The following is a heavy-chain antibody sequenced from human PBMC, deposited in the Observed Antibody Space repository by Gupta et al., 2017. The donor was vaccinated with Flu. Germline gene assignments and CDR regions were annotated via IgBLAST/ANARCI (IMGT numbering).Heavy chain of an antibody. Sequence: EVQLLESGGGLVQPGGSLRLSCAASGFTFSSYAMSWVRQAPGKGLEWVSAISGSGGSTYYADSVKGRVTISRDNSKNTLYLQMNSLRAEDTAVYYCAKVFGVVVAFYYYGMDVWGQGTTVTVSS. J-gene: IGHJ6*02. CDR2: ISGSGGST. CDR3: AKVFGVVVAFYYYGMDV. V-gene: IGHV3-23*01. CDR1: GFTFSSYA. D-gene: IGHD2-15*01.